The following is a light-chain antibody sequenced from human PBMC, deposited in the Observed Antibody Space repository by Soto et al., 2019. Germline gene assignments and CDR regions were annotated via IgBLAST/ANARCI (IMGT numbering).Light chain of an antibody. CDR1: QSVTSNF. Sequence: EIVLTQSPGTLSLSPGERATLTCRASQSVTSNFLAWYQQKPGQAPRLLMYGASSRATGIPDRFSGSRSGTDFPLTISRLEPEDFALYYCHQYGSSPLTFGPGTKVDIK. CDR3: HQYGSSPLT. CDR2: GAS. V-gene: IGKV3-20*01. J-gene: IGKJ3*01.